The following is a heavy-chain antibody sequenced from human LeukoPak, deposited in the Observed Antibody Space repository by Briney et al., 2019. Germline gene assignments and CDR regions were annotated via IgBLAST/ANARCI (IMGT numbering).Heavy chain of an antibody. V-gene: IGHV4-38-2*01. D-gene: IGHD6-19*01. J-gene: IGHJ4*02. Sequence: SETLSLTCAASGYSISSEYYWGWIRQPPGKGLEWIGSIYHSGSTYYNPSLKSRVTMPVDTSKNQFSLKLSSVTAADTAVYYCARKYSSGWYGPFDYWGQGTLVTVSS. CDR3: ARKYSSGWYGPFDY. CDR1: GYSISSEYY. CDR2: IYHSGST.